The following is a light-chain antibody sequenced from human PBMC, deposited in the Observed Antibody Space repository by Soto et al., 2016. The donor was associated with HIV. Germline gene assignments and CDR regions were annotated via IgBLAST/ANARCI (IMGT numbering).Light chain of an antibody. Sequence: SYELTQPPSVSVAPGKTASITCGGNNIGTKNVHWYKQKPGQAPVVVVYDDSDRPSGIPERFSGSKSGNMATLTISRVEAGDEADCYCQVWDSSSDHYVFGTGTEVTV. J-gene: IGLJ1*01. V-gene: IGLV3-21*03. CDR3: QVWDSSSDHYV. CDR2: DDS. CDR1: NIGTKN.